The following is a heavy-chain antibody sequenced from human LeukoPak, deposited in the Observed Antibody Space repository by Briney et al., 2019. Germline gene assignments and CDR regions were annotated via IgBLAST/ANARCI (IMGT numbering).Heavy chain of an antibody. J-gene: IGHJ3*02. CDR2: IYPRDSDT. V-gene: IGHV5-51*01. CDR1: GYCSTSYW. D-gene: IGHD5-24*01. Sequence: GESLQISCKASGYCSTSYWIGWVRPLPGKGLEWMGIIYPRDSDTKYSPSFQGQVTISADKSITTAYLQWSSLKASDTAMYYCARRRDGYNYAFDIWGQGTMVTISS. CDR3: ARRRDGYNYAFDI.